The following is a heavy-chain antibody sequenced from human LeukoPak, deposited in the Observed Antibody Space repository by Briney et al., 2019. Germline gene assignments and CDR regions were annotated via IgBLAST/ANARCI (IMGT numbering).Heavy chain of an antibody. D-gene: IGHD1-1*01. J-gene: IGHJ6*02. V-gene: IGHV3-53*04. CDR3: ARGPGYYYYYGMDV. Sequence: LQLQESGSGLVKPSRTLSLTCAVSGGSISSYYWSWVRQAPGKGLEWVSVIYSGGSTYYADSVKGRFTISRHNSKNTLYLQMNSLRAEDTAVYYCARGPGYYYYYGMDVWGQGTTVTVSS. CDR1: GGSISSYY. CDR2: IYSGGST.